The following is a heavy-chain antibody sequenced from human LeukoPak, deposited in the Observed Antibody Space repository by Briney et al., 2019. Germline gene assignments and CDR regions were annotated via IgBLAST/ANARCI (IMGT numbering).Heavy chain of an antibody. Sequence: PGGSLSLSCAAPGFTISTYILHWVRQAPGRGLEWMAVSSNDDSIKIYAESVKGRFTVSRDNSVNTLYLQMNSLKFEGTAMYYCAIEGHSGGLGGAFDVWGQGTMATISS. CDR3: AIEGHSGGLGGAFDV. V-gene: IGHV3-30-3*02. CDR2: SSNDDSIK. D-gene: IGHD5-12*01. CDR1: GFTISTYI. J-gene: IGHJ3*01.